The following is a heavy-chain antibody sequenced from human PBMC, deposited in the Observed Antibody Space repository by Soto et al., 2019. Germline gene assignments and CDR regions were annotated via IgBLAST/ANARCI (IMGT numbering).Heavy chain of an antibody. D-gene: IGHD2-2*01. CDR3: ACYPASGRVVVPAVMASFDP. CDR1: GYTFTSYG. CDR2: ISAYNGNT. Sequence: ASVKVSCKASGYTFTSYGISWVRQAPGQGLEWMGWISAYNGNTNYAQKLQGRVTMTTDTSTSTAYMELRSLRSDDTAVYYCACYPASGRVVVPAVMASFDPWGQGTLVTVSS. V-gene: IGHV1-18*01. J-gene: IGHJ5*02.